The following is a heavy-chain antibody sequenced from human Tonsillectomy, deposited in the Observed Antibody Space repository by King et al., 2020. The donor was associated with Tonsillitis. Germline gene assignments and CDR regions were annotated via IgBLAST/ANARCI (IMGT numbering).Heavy chain of an antibody. CDR2: IKSDGRET. CDR3: ATAGLSSWGRYWDY. Sequence: VQLVQSGGGLVQTGGSLRLSCVASGFTFSDFWMHWVRHAPGKGLVWVARIKSDGRETSYAGSVKGRFSISRDNARSTLHLQMNSLRAEDTAPYYCATAGLSSWGRYWDYWGQGTLVTVFS. CDR1: GFTFSDFW. D-gene: IGHD3-16*01. J-gene: IGHJ4*02. V-gene: IGHV3-74*01.